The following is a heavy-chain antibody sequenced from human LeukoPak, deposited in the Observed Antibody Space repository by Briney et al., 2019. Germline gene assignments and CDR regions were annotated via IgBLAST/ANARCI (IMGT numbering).Heavy chain of an antibody. V-gene: IGHV3-23*01. D-gene: IGHD3-22*01. J-gene: IGHJ3*02. Sequence: GGSLRLSCAVSGLPLSSYVMSWVRQAPGKGLEWVSAISGSGGSTYYADSVKGRYTISRDNSKNTLYLQMNSLRAEDTAVYYCAKGRDYYDSSGYCPCDAFDIWGQGTMVTVSS. CDR2: ISGSGGST. CDR3: AKGRDYYDSSGYCPCDAFDI. CDR1: GLPLSSYV.